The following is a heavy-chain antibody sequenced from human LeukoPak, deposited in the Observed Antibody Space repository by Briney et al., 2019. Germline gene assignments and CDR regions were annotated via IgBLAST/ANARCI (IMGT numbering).Heavy chain of an antibody. CDR1: GFTFSSYW. Sequence: GGSLRLSCAASGFTFSSYWMSWVRQAPGKGLEWVANIKQDGSEKYYVDSVKGRFTISRDNAKNSLYLQMNGLRAEDTAVYYCARDASILPTYYYGSGSRNWFDPWGQGTLVTVSS. CDR3: ARDASILPTYYYGSGSRNWFDP. V-gene: IGHV3-7*01. D-gene: IGHD3-10*01. J-gene: IGHJ5*02. CDR2: IKQDGSEK.